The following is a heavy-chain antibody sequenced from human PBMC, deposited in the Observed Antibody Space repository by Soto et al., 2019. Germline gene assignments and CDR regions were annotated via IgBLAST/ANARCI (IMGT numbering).Heavy chain of an antibody. CDR2: ISGSGGST. CDR3: AKVHHRTVTTPHDFDN. J-gene: IGHJ4*02. Sequence: GGSLRLSCAASGFTFSNYGMHWVRQAPGKGLEWVAVISGSGGSTYYADSVKGRFTISRDNSKNTLYLQMNSLRAEDTAVYYCAKVHHRTVTTPHDFDNWGQGTLVTVSS. V-gene: IGHV3-23*01. CDR1: GFTFSNYG. D-gene: IGHD4-17*01.